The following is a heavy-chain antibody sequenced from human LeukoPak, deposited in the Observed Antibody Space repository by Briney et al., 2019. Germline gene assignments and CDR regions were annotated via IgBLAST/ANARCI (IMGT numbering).Heavy chain of an antibody. V-gene: IGHV1-46*01. D-gene: IGHD3-22*01. CDR3: ARISTTMTEGH. Sequence: GASVKVSCKASGYTFTTYYIYWVRQAPGQGLEWMGIINPSSGRISYAQKFQGRVTMTRDTSTSTVYMELSSLRSEDTAVYYCARISTTMTEGHWGQGTLVTVPS. CDR2: INPSSGRI. CDR1: GYTFTTYY. J-gene: IGHJ4*02.